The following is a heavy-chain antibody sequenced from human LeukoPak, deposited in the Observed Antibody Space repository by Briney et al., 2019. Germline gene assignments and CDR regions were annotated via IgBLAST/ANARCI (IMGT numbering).Heavy chain of an antibody. Sequence: ASVKVSCKASGATFNTYAINWVRQAPGQGLEWMGWISAYNGNTNYAQKLQGRVTMTTDTSTSTAYMELRSLRSDDTAVYYCASGSGSNPDYWGQGTLVTVSS. CDR2: ISAYNGNT. J-gene: IGHJ4*02. CDR1: GATFNTYA. CDR3: ASGSGSNPDY. D-gene: IGHD1-26*01. V-gene: IGHV1-18*01.